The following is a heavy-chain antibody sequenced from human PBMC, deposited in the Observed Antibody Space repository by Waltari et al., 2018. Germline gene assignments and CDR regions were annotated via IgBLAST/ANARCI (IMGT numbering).Heavy chain of an antibody. Sequence: EVQLVESGGGLVQPGRSLRLSCAASGFTFDDYAMHWVRHAPGKGLEWVSGISWNSGSIGYADSVKGRVTISRDNAKNSLYLQMNSLRAEDTALYYCAKAHYDILTGPVDYWGQGTLVTVSS. CDR3: AKAHYDILTGPVDY. V-gene: IGHV3-9*01. CDR2: ISWNSGSI. CDR1: GFTFDDYA. D-gene: IGHD3-9*01. J-gene: IGHJ4*02.